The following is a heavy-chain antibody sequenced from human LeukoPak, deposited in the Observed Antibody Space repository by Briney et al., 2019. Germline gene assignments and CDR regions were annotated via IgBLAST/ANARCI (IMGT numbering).Heavy chain of an antibody. CDR3: SAERLVSISGFDP. V-gene: IGHV1-46*01. CDR1: GYTFTNHY. D-gene: IGHD3-3*02. J-gene: IGHJ5*02. CDR2: ISPSGDKT. Sequence: ASVKVSCKASGYTFTNHYMHWVRQAPGQGLEWLGLISPSGDKTWNAQKFQGRVTMTRDMSTSTDYLELSSLRSEDTAVYYCSAERLVSISGFDPWGQGTLVTVSS.